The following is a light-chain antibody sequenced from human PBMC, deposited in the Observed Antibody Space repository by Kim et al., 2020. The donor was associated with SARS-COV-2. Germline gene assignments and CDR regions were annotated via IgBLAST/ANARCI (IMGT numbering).Light chain of an antibody. CDR1: QSVSFTY. CDR3: QQYGTPPRT. Sequence: EIVLTQSPSTLSLSPGDRATLSCRASQSVSFTYLAWYQQKPGQAPRLLIFGASSRAAGIPDRFSASGSGTDFTLTISRLEPEDFAVYYCQQYGTPPRTFGQGTKVEIK. V-gene: IGKV3-20*01. J-gene: IGKJ1*01. CDR2: GAS.